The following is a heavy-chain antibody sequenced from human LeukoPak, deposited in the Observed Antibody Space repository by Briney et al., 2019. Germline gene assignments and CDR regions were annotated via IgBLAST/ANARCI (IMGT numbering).Heavy chain of an antibody. CDR3: AREQTRYSSSSGVRGDFDY. V-gene: IGHV1-69*04. J-gene: IGHJ4*02. D-gene: IGHD6-6*01. CDR2: IIPILGIA. Sequence: SSVKVSCKASGGTFSSYAISWVRQAPGQGLEWMGRIIPILGIANYAQKFQGRVTITADKSTSTAYMELSSLRSEDTAVYYCAREQTRYSSSSGVRGDFDYWGQGTLVTVSS. CDR1: GGTFSSYA.